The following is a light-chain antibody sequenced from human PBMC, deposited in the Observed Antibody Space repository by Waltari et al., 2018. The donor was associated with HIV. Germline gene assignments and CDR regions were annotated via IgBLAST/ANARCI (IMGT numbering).Light chain of an antibody. CDR3: AAWYDSLNGVV. J-gene: IGLJ3*02. V-gene: IGLV1-44*01. CDR2: TNT. CDR1: NSNIRSNT. Sequence: SVLTQPPSASGTPGQRVTITCSGSNSNIRSNTVNWYQQLPGTAPKLLIYTNTQRPSGVPDRFSGSKSVTSASLAISRLQSEDEADYYCAAWYDSLNGVVFGGGTRLTVL.